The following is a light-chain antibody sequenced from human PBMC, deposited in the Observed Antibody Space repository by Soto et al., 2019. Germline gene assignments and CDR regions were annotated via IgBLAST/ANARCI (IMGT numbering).Light chain of an antibody. Sequence: DIHMTQSPSTLSASVGDRVTITCRASQSLTMWLAWYRQKPGKAPNLLIYKRSSFVIGAPARFSGSSSGREGPLTISSLQPDLFAAYYCQHWTEYSWTFGQGTKGE. CDR2: KRS. CDR1: QSLTMW. J-gene: IGKJ1*01. CDR3: QHWTEYSWT. V-gene: IGKV1-5*03.